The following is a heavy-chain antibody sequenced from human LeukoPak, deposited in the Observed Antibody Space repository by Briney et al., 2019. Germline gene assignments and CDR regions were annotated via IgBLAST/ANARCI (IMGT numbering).Heavy chain of an antibody. D-gene: IGHD3-10*01. CDR1: GYTFTGYY. J-gene: IGHJ6*04. V-gene: IGHV1-2*04. Sequence: ASVKVSCKASGYTFTGYYMPWVRQAPGQGLEWMGWINPNSGGTNYAQKFQGWVTMTRDTSISTAYMELSRLRSDDTAVYYCARDLGRVRGVPYYYGMDVWGKGTTVTVSS. CDR2: INPNSGGT. CDR3: ARDLGRVRGVPYYYGMDV.